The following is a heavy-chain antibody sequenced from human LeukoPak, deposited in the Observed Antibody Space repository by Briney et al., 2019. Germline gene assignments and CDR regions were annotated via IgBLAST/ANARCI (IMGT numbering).Heavy chain of an antibody. CDR3: AKEIAVYSSSWYFQH. CDR2: IAFDGSIE. J-gene: IGHJ1*01. D-gene: IGHD6-13*01. CDR1: GFSFSNYN. V-gene: IGHV3-30*18. Sequence: GRSLRLSCAASGFSFSNYNMNWVRQAPGKGLEWVAVIAFDGSIEHYADSVKGRFTVSRDNSKNTLYLQMNSLRAEDTAVYYCAKEIAVYSSSWYFQHWGQGTLVTVSS.